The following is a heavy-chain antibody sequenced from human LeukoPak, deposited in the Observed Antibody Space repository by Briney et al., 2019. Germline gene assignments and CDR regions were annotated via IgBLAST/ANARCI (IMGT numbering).Heavy chain of an antibody. CDR2: IIPIFGTA. CDR3: ATRTGYCSGGSCPSPAKGPNAFDI. V-gene: IGHV1-69*05. Sequence: GASVKVSCKASGYTFTSYDINWVRQATGQGLEWMGGIIPIFGTANYAQKFQGRVTITTDESTSTAYMELSSLRSEDTAVYYCATRTGYCSGGSCPSPAKGPNAFDIWGQGTMVTVSS. J-gene: IGHJ3*02. CDR1: GYTFTSYD. D-gene: IGHD2-15*01.